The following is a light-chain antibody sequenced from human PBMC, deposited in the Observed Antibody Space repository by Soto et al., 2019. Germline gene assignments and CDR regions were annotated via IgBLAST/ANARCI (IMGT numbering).Light chain of an antibody. CDR3: QQYLTSAQT. CDR2: AAS. CDR1: QTVGSHY. J-gene: IGKJ1*01. V-gene: IGKV3-20*01. Sequence: EIVLTQSPGTLSLSPGESATLSCRASQTVGSHYLAWYQQRPGQAPRLLIYAASSRATGIPDRISASGSGTDFTLTISRLEPEDFAVYYCQQYLTSAQTFGQGTKVELK.